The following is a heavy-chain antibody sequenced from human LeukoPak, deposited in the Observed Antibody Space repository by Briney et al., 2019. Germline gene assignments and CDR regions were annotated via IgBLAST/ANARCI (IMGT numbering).Heavy chain of an antibody. CDR2: IYYIGST. V-gene: IGHV4-59*01. CDR3: ARLKYYYDSSGYRAEYFQH. D-gene: IGHD3-22*01. CDR1: GGSISSYY. J-gene: IGHJ1*01. Sequence: SETLSLTCTVSGGSISSYYWSWIRQPPGKGLEWIGYIYYIGSTNYNPSLKSRVTISVYTSKNQFSLKLSSVTAADTAVYYCARLKYYYDSSGYRAEYFQHWGQGTLVTVSS.